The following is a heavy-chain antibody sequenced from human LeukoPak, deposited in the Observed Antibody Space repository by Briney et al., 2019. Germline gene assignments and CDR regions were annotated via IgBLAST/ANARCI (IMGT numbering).Heavy chain of an antibody. CDR2: TSNDGSNK. J-gene: IGHJ4*02. Sequence: PGGSLRLSCAASGFTFASNTMHWVRQAPGQGPEWVSLTSNDGSNKYYAVSVKGRFTISRDNTKNTLYLQMNSLRTEDTAVYYCAKDMGYTFGHAFDYWGQGTLVTVSS. V-gene: IGHV3-30-3*01. CDR1: GFTFASNT. CDR3: AKDMGYTFGHAFDY. D-gene: IGHD5-18*01.